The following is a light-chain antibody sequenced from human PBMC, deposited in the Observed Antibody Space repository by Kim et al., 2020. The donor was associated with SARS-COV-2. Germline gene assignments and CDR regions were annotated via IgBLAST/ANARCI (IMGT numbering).Light chain of an antibody. CDR2: GAS. Sequence: EIVLTQSPGTLSLSPGERATLSCRASQNVSSSYLAWYQQKPGQAPRLLIYGASSRSTGIPDRFSGSGSGTDFTLTISRLEPEDFAVYYCQQYGSSPGAFGQGNKLEI. V-gene: IGKV3-20*01. CDR3: QQYGSSPGA. CDR1: QNVSSSY. J-gene: IGKJ2*01.